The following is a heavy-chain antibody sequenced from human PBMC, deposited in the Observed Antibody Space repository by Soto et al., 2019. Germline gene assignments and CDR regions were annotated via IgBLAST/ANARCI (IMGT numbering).Heavy chain of an antibody. CDR2: IYYSGST. CDR3: ARSMTPDTFDP. CDR1: GGSISSGGYY. V-gene: IGHV4-31*03. J-gene: IGHJ5*02. D-gene: IGHD4-17*01. Sequence: PSETRSLACTVSGGSISSGGYYWSWIRQHPGKGLEWIGYIYYSGSTYYNPSLKSRVTISVGTSKNQFSLRLSSVTAADTAVYYCARSMTPDTFDPWGQGTLVTVSS.